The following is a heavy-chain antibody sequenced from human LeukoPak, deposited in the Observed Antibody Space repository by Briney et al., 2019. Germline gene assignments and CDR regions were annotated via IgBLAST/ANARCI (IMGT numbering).Heavy chain of an antibody. CDR2: IIPIFGTA. CDR1: GGTFSSYA. CDR3: AIKYCRGGSCYNYYYYMDV. V-gene: IGHV1-69*05. J-gene: IGHJ6*03. D-gene: IGHD2-15*01. Sequence: SVKVSCKASGGTFSSYAISWVRQAPGQGLEWMGGIIPIFGTANYAQKFQGRVTITTDESTSTAYMGLSSLRSGDTALYYCAIKYCRGGSCYNYYYYMDVGGKGTTVTVSS.